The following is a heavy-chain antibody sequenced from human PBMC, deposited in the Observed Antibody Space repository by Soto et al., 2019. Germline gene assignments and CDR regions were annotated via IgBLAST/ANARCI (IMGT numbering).Heavy chain of an antibody. CDR3: ARAQMYSGAYHDF. J-gene: IGHJ4*02. V-gene: IGHV1-18*04. Sequence: QVQLVQSGAEVENPGASVKVSCKASGYTFTNFGINWVRQAPGQGLEWMGWVTPYNGNANYAQKHQGRLTITTDTSTNTAYMEVRSLRSDDTAVYYCARAQMYSGAYHDFWGQGTLVTVSS. D-gene: IGHD1-26*01. CDR1: GYTFTNFG. CDR2: VTPYNGNA.